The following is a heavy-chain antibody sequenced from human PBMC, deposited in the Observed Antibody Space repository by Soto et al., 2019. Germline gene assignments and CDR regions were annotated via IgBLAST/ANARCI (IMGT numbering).Heavy chain of an antibody. CDR2: ISSSGASR. Sequence: PWGSLRLSCAASGFTFSYYCMSWIRQSQGKGLEWVSYISSSGASRYDADSVKGRLTISRDNAENSRSLQMNSLRAEDTAVYYCVRGGGSSSRRIAAFWGQANLVSVFS. CDR1: GFTFSYYC. V-gene: IGHV3-11*01. J-gene: IGHJ1*01. D-gene: IGHD3-16*01. CDR3: VRGGGSSSRRIAAF.